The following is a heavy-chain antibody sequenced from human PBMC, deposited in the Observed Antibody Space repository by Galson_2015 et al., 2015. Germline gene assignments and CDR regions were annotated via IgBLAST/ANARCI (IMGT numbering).Heavy chain of an antibody. Sequence: SLRLCCAASGFTFISYAMGWVRQAPGKGLEWVSIISDSSDSASYADSVKGRFTISRDNSKNTMYLQMNSLRAEDTAVYYCAKDRLRWALDYWGQGTLVTVSS. D-gene: IGHD4-23*01. V-gene: IGHV3-23*01. J-gene: IGHJ4*02. CDR3: AKDRLRWALDY. CDR2: ISDSSDSA. CDR1: GFTFISYA.